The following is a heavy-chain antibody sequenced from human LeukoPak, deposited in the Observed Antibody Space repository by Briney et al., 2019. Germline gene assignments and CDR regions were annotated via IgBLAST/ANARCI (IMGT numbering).Heavy chain of an antibody. J-gene: IGHJ3*02. V-gene: IGHV6-1*01. D-gene: IGHD6-13*01. Sequence: SQTLSLTCAISGDSVSSKSAAWNWIRQSPSRGLEWLGRTNYRTKWNNDYAVSVKSRIATNPDTSTNHFSLQLNSVTPEDTAVYYCAGYSTSSHDTFDMWGQGAMVTVSS. CDR3: AGYSTSSHDTFDM. CDR1: GDSVSSKSAA. CDR2: TNYRTKWNN.